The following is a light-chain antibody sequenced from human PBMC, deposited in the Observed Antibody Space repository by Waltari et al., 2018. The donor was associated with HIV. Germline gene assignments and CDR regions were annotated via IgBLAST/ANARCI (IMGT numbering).Light chain of an antibody. CDR2: DAF. CDR3: QQSYRLWT. J-gene: IGKJ1*01. CDR1: HDIQNH. Sequence: DIQMTQPPVSLSTYVGDIVTITCQATHDIQNHLNWYHQRPGKAPKIVISDAFILETWVPSRFSGGGSGTDFTLTIRGLQPEDIGTYYCQQSYRLWTFGQGTYVDI. V-gene: IGKV1-33*01.